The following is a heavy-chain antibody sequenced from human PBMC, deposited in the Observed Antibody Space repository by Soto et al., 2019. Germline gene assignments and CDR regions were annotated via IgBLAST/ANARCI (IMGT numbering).Heavy chain of an antibody. CDR3: AHRPSGWYLFDY. D-gene: IGHD6-19*01. V-gene: IGHV4-31*03. CDR2: TYYSGNT. Sequence: SETLSLTCTVSGGSISSGGYYWNWIRQHPGKGLEWIGYTYYSGNTYYNPSLNSRVTISADTSKNQVVLTMTNMDPVDTATYYCAHRPSGWYLFDYWGQGTLVTVSS. J-gene: IGHJ4*02. CDR1: GGSISSGGYY.